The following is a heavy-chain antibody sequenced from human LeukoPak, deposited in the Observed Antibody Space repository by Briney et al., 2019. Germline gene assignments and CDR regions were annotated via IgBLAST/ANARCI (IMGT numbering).Heavy chain of an antibody. Sequence: GGSLRLSCAASGFTFNGYWMSWVRQAPGKGLEWVANIREDGSAQYYVDSVKGRFTISRDNAKNSLYLQMNSLRAEDTAVYYCASMDTGPRDWGQGTLVTVSS. CDR2: IREDGSAQ. CDR1: GFTFNGYW. J-gene: IGHJ4*02. D-gene: IGHD3/OR15-3a*01. V-gene: IGHV3-7*01. CDR3: ASMDTGPRD.